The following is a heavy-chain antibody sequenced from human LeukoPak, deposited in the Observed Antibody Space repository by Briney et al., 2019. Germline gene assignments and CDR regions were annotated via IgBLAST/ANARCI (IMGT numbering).Heavy chain of an antibody. D-gene: IGHD3-10*02. Sequence: GGSPRLSCAASSFTFSYYAMGWVRQAQGKGLEWLSTISATGGTYYADSVKGRCTITTENSKITLYLQMNSLIVEDAAVDYCGRSLHYYVAMDVWGQGTTVTVSS. CDR2: ISATGGT. CDR3: GRSLHYYVAMDV. CDR1: SFTFSYYA. V-gene: IGHV3-23*01. J-gene: IGHJ6*02.